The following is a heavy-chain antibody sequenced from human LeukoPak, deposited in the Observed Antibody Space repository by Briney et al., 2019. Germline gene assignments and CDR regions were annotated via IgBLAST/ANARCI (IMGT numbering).Heavy chain of an antibody. D-gene: IGHD3-22*01. V-gene: IGHV4-4*07. CDR1: GGSLSSYY. CDR3: ARSYDYYDSSGYWGDAFDI. CDR2: IYTSGST. J-gene: IGHJ3*02. Sequence: PETLSLTCTVSGGSLSSYYWSWIRQPAGKGLEWIGRIYTSGSTNYNPSLRSRVTMSVDTSKNQFSLKLSSVTAADTAVYYCARSYDYYDSSGYWGDAFDIWGQGTMVTVSS.